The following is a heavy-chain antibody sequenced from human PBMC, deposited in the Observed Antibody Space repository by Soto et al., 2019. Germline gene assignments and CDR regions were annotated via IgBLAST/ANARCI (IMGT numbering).Heavy chain of an antibody. CDR2: GYTCGSS. V-gene: IGHV4-4*07. CDR3: GRALYYYGMDV. J-gene: IGHJ6*02. Sequence: SETLSLTCTVSGGSISSYYWNWIRQPAGTGLERVGRGYTCGSSNYNPSLKSRVTMSVDTSKNQFSLKLSSVTAADTAVYYCGRALYYYGMDVWGQGTTVTVSS. CDR1: GGSISSYY.